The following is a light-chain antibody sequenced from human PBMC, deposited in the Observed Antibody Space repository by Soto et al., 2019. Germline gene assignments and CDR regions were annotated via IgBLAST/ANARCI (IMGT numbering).Light chain of an antibody. V-gene: IGLV1-40*01. CDR3: QSYDSSLSSVV. CDR2: GNS. CDR1: SSNIGAGYD. J-gene: IGLJ2*01. Sequence: QSVLTQPPSVSGAPGQRVTISCTGSSSNIGAGYDVHWYQQLPGTAPNLLIYGNSNRPSGVPDRFSGSKSGTSAYLAITGLQAEDEADYYCQSYDSSLSSVVFGGGTKLTVL.